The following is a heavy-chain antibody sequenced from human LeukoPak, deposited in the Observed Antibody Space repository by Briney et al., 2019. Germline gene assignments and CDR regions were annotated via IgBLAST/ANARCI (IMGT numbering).Heavy chain of an antibody. J-gene: IGHJ4*02. V-gene: IGHV4-39*01. CDR3: ARGRRDGYNLEYFDN. D-gene: IGHD5-24*01. CDR2: IYYSGST. Sequence: PSETLSLTCTVSGGSISSSIYFWGWIRHPPRKGLEWIGSIYYSGSTYYNPSLKSRVTISVDTSKNQFSLKLSSVTAADTAVYYCARGRRDGYNLEYFDNWGQGTLVTVSS. CDR1: GGSISSSIYF.